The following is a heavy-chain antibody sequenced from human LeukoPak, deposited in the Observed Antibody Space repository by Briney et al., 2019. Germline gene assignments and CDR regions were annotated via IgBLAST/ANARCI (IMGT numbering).Heavy chain of an antibody. Sequence: PSETLSLTCTVSGGSISSYYWSWIQQPPGKGLEWIGYIYYSVSTNYNPSLKSRVTISVDTSKNQFSLKLSSVTAADTAVYYCARDVVVVAATPSGHYYYMDVWGKGTTVSVSS. J-gene: IGHJ6*03. V-gene: IGHV4-59*01. CDR2: IYYSVST. D-gene: IGHD2-15*01. CDR1: GGSISSYY. CDR3: ARDVVVVAATPSGHYYYMDV.